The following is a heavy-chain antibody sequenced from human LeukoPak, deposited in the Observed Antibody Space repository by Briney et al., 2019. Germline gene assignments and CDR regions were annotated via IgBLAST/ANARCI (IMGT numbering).Heavy chain of an antibody. J-gene: IGHJ4*02. D-gene: IGHD6-13*01. V-gene: IGHV3-66*01. Sequence: GGSLRLSCVASGFNFNNYDFHWVRQAPGKGLEWVSVIYSGGTTYYADSVKGRFTISRDNSKNTLYLQMNSLRAEDTAVYYCASPTPNIAAAVSAYWGQGTLVTVSS. CDR1: GFNFNNYD. CDR2: IYSGGTT. CDR3: ASPTPNIAAAVSAY.